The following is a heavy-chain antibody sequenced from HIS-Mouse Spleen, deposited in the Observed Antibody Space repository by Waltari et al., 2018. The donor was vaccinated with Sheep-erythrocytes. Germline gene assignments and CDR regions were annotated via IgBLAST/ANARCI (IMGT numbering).Heavy chain of an antibody. V-gene: IGHV3-21*01. D-gene: IGHD1-26*01. CDR1: GLTFSSYS. Sequence: EVQLVESGGGLVKPGGSLRLSWQASGLTFSSYSMNWVRQAPGKGLEWVSSISSSSSYIYYADSVKGRFTISRDNAKNSLYLQMNSLRAEDTAVYYCARVASGATFDYWGQGTLVTVSS. J-gene: IGHJ4*02. CDR2: ISSSSSYI. CDR3: ARVASGATFDY.